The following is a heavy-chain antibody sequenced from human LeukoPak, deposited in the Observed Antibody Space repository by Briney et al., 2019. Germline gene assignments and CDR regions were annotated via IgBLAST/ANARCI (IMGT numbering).Heavy chain of an antibody. D-gene: IGHD6-6*01. CDR3: ARLYSSSPGVPYFDY. J-gene: IGHJ4*02. CDR1: GGSISSSSYY. CDR2: IYYSGST. V-gene: IGHV4-39*01. Sequence: SETLSLTCTVSGGSISSSSYYWGWIRQPPGKGLEWIGSIYYSGSTYYNPSLKSRVTISVDTSKNQFSLKLSSVTAADTAVYYCARLYSSSPGVPYFDYWGQGTLVTVSS.